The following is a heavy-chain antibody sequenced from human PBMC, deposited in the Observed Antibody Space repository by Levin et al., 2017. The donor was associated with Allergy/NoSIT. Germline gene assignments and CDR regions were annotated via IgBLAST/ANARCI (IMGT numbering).Heavy chain of an antibody. CDR3: ARSKYSSWGADYYYGMDV. CDR1: GYSFTSYW. V-gene: IGHV5-51*01. CDR2: IYPGDSDT. J-gene: IGHJ6*02. D-gene: IGHD6-6*01. Sequence: SGGSLRLSCKGSGYSFTSYWIGWVRQMPGKGLEWMGIIYPGDSDTRYSPSFQGQVTISADKSISTAYLQWSSLKASDTAMYYCARSKYSSWGADYYYGMDVWGQGTTVTVSS.